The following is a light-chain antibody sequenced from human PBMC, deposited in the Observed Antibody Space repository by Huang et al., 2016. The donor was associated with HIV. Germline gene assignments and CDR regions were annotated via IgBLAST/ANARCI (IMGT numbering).Light chain of an antibody. V-gene: IGKV1-9*01. CDR3: QQLNTYPIT. CDR2: AAS. CDR1: QDISSY. J-gene: IGKJ5*01. Sequence: IQLAQSPFSLSASVGDRVTLPCRASQDISSYLAWYQQKPGKAPERLIYAASTLQGGVPSTFSGSGYGTDFTLTISILQPEDSATYYCQQLNTYPITFGQGTRLEIK.